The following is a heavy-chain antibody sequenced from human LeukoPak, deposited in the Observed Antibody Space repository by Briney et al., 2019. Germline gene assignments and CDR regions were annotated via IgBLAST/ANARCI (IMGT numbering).Heavy chain of an antibody. J-gene: IGHJ4*02. V-gene: IGHV4-4*09. CDR1: GGSVSTKS. CDR3: SVAGS. CDR2: IYTSVRT. D-gene: IGHD2-15*01. Sequence: SETLSLTCTVSGGSVSTKSWSWIRQPPGKGLEWIGYIYTSVRTSYNPSLRSRVTISVDTSKNQFSLKLNSVTAADTAVYYCSVAGSWGQGTLVTVSS.